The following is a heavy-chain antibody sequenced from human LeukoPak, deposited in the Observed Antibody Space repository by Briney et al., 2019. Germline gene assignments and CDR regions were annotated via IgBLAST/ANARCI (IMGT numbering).Heavy chain of an antibody. V-gene: IGHV4-39*01. D-gene: IGHD6-25*01. Sequence: SETLSLTCSVSGGSMSSSSHYWGWVRQPPGKELQWIGSLYYSGRTFYTPSLESRVTMSIDTSNNQFSLRMSSVTAADTAVYYCARLAAGTWFYDYWGQGSLVTVSS. J-gene: IGHJ4*02. CDR2: LYYSGRT. CDR3: ARLAAGTWFYDY. CDR1: GGSMSSSSHY.